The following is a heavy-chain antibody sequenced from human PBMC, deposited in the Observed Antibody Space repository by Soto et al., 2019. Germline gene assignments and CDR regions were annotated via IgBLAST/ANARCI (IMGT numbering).Heavy chain of an antibody. CDR3: IQNYAIDV. V-gene: IGHV3-15*01. J-gene: IGHJ6*02. D-gene: IGHD2-2*01. Sequence: ESGGGLVKPGGSLKLSCADSGFTFSNTWMTWVRQAPGRGLEWVGRIKRKIDGGISDYGAPVKGRFTIARDDPKSTLFLQMNSLKTEDTGVYYCIQNYAIDVWGRGTTVTVSS. CDR1: GFTFSNTW. CDR2: IKRKIDGGIS.